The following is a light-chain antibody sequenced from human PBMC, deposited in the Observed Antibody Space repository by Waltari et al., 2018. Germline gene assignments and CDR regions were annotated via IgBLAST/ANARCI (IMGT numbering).Light chain of an antibody. CDR3: CSYAGGGSWV. CDR1: SSDVGNYHL. J-gene: IGLJ3*02. V-gene: IGLV2-23*02. CDR2: KIS. Sequence: QPALTQPASVSGSPGQSITISYTGPSSDVGNYHLVYWVRQHRGQAPKLVVYKISRRPSGVSDRFSGSKSGNTASLTISGLHLEDEADYYCCSYAGGGSWVFGGGTKLTVL.